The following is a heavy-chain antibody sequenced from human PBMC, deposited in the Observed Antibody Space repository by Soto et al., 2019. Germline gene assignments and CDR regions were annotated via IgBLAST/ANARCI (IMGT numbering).Heavy chain of an antibody. J-gene: IGHJ1*01. CDR1: GGTFSSYA. CDR2: IIPIFGTA. CDR3: ARDCGRRGHCYSVQH. V-gene: IGHV1-69*12. Sequence: QVQLVQSGAEVKKPGSSVKVSCKASGGTFSSYAISWVRQAPGQGLEWMGGIIPIFGTANYAQEFQGRVTITADVSTSTAYMELSSLSSEDTAVYYCARDCGRRGHCYSVQHRGQGTLVTVSS. D-gene: IGHD2-21*02.